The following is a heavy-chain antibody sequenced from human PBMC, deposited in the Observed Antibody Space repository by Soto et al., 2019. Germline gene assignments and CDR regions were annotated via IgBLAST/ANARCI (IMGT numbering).Heavy chain of an antibody. J-gene: IGHJ4*02. CDR2: IYYSGST. V-gene: IGHV4-31*03. CDR1: GGSISSGGYY. Sequence: PSETLSLTCTVSGGSISSGGYYWSWIRQHPGKGGEWIGYIYYSGSTYYNPSLKSRVTISVHTSKNQFSLKLSSVTAADTAVYYCARDGADDYVWGSYPGGFDYWGQGTLVTVSS. CDR3: ARDGADDYVWGSYPGGFDY. D-gene: IGHD3-16*01.